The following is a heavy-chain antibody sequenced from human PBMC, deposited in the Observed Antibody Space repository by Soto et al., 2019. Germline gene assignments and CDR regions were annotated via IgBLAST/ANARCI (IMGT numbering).Heavy chain of an antibody. V-gene: IGHV4-30-2*01. CDR2: FSHTGGT. CDR1: GASISNGGYS. Sequence: QVQLQESGPGLVKPSQTLSLTCAVSGASISNGGYSWTWIRQPPGEGLEWIGYFSHTGGTYYNPSHKSRVIISVDGSRNHLSLKLKSVTAADTAVYYCARLNGDPDSWGQGTLVTVSS. CDR3: ARLNGDPDS. J-gene: IGHJ4*02. D-gene: IGHD7-27*01.